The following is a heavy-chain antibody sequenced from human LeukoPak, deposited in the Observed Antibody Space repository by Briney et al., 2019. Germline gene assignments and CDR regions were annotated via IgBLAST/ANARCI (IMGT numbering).Heavy chain of an antibody. CDR3: ARGGLRGYSGYDRDFDY. V-gene: IGHV3-48*03. CDR2: ISSSGSTI. J-gene: IGHJ4*02. Sequence: GGSLRLSCAASGFTFSSYAMNWVRQAPGKGLEWVSYISSSGSTIYYADSVKGRFTISRDNAKNSLYLQMNSLRAEDTAVYYCARGGLRGYSGYDRDFDYWGQGTLVTVSS. CDR1: GFTFSSYA. D-gene: IGHD5-12*01.